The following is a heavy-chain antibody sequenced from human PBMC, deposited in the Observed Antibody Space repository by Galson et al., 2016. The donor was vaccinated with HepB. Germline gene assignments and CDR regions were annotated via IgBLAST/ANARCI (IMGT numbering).Heavy chain of an antibody. CDR1: SGSISSSTYY. J-gene: IGHJ6*02. CDR3: ARDMVRDSSSYNYYYGLDV. Sequence: SETLSLTCAVSSGSISSSTYYWGWIRQPPGKGLEWIGSIFYSGITYYNPSLTSRVTISLDTSKNQVSLRLSSVTAADTALYYCARDMVRDSSSYNYYYGLDVWGQGTTVTVSS. D-gene: IGHD6-6*01. CDR2: IFYSGIT. V-gene: IGHV4-39*07.